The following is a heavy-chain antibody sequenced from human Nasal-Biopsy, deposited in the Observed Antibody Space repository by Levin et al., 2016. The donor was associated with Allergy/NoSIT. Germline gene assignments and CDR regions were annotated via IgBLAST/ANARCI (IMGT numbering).Heavy chain of an antibody. Sequence: GGSLRLSCAASGFTFRAYAMNWVRQAPGKGLEWVSAIGGDDGSTYYADSVKGRFTISRDNSRNALYLEMNSLRAEDTALYYCARSGGRVVVPDADGYGMDAWGQGTTVTVSS. CDR2: IGGDDGST. CDR3: ARSGGRVVVPDADGYGMDA. D-gene: IGHD2-2*01. V-gene: IGHV3-23*01. J-gene: IGHJ6*02. CDR1: GFTFRAYA.